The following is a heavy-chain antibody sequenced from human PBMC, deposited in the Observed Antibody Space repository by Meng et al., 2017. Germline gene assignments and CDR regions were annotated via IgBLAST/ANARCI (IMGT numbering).Heavy chain of an antibody. CDR3: AREFYGSGSYSGGFDY. CDR2: ISYDGSNK. Sequence: GESLKISCAASGFTFSSYAMHWVRQAPGKGLEWVAVISYDGSNKYYADSVKGRFTISRDNSKNTLYLQMNSLRAEDTAVYYCAREFYGSGSYSGGFDYWGQGTLVTVSS. J-gene: IGHJ4*02. CDR1: GFTFSSYA. V-gene: IGHV3-30*04. D-gene: IGHD3-10*01.